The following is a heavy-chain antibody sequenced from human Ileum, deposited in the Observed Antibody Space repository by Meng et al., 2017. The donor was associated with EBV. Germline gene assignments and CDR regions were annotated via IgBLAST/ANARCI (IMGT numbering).Heavy chain of an antibody. CDR3: ARERGGGDRGIQ. CDR2: MSYTGST. Sequence: LQESGPGLAKPSETLSLTCSVSNGSVSSYGYYWTWIRQPPGKGLEWIGYMSYTGSTNYKSTLKSRVTISVDKSKNQFSLKLSSVTAADTAVYYCARERGGGDRGIQWGQGTLVTVSS. D-gene: IGHD2-21*02. J-gene: IGHJ4*02. CDR1: NGSVSSYGYY. V-gene: IGHV4-61*08.